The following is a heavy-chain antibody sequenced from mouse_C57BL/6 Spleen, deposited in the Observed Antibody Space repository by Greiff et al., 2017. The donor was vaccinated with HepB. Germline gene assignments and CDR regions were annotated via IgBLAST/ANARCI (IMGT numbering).Heavy chain of an antibody. CDR3: ARHGDYYWYFDV. J-gene: IGHJ1*03. CDR2: ISSGGSYT. V-gene: IGHV5-6*01. CDR1: GFTFSSYG. D-gene: IGHD2-4*01. Sequence: EVMLVESGGDLVKPGGSLKLSCAASGFTFSSYGMSWVRQTPDKRLEWVATISSGGSYTYYPDSVKGRFTISRDNAKNTLYLQMSSLKSEDTAMYYCARHGDYYWYFDVWGTGTTVTVSS.